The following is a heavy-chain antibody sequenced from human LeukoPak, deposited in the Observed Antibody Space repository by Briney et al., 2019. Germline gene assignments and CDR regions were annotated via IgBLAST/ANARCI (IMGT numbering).Heavy chain of an antibody. V-gene: IGHV4-59*01. CDR1: GGSISNYY. CDR2: IYYSGST. CDR3: ARDYGDYFDY. D-gene: IGHD4-17*01. J-gene: IGHJ4*02. Sequence: PSETLSLTCTVSGGSISNYYWSWIRQPPGKGLEWIGYIYYSGSTNYNPSLKSRVIISVATSKNQFSLKLSSVAAADTAVYYCARDYGDYFDYWGQGTLVTVSS.